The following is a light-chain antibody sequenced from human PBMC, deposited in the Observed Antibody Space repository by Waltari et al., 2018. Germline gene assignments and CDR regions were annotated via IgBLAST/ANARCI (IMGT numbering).Light chain of an antibody. J-gene: IGKJ3*01. V-gene: IGKV1-39*01. CDR2: AAS. Sequence: DIQMTQSPSSLSAFVGDRVAITCRASQDIKNYLNWYNQKPGKGPQLLIYAASNLQNGVPSRFSGSGSGTDFTLTISSLQPDDFATYYCQQSYSTLPFTFGPGTKVDIK. CDR3: QQSYSTLPFT. CDR1: QDIKNY.